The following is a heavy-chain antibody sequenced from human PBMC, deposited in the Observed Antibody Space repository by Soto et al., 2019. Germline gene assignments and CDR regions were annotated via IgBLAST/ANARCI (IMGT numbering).Heavy chain of an antibody. J-gene: IGHJ4*02. V-gene: IGHV3-73*02. CDR2: IRSKANNYAT. CDR1: GFTFSNSA. D-gene: IGHD2-8*01. CDR3: TRTNLMY. Sequence: EVQLVESGGGLVQPGGSLKLSCAASGFTFSNSAIHWVRQAPGKGLEWGGRIRSKANNYATTYATSVKGRFTISRDDSKNTAYLQMNSLKTEDTAMYYCTRTNLMYWGLGTLVTVSS.